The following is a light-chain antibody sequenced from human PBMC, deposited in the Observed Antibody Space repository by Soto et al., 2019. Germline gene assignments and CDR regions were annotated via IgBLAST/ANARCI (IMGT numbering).Light chain of an antibody. CDR3: VLYMGRGHRV. Sequence: QAVVTQEPSFSVSPGGTVTLTCGLSSGSVSTSYYPSWYQQTPGQAPRTLMYSTNTRSSGVPDRFSGSILGNKAALTITGAQEDEESDYHCVLYMGRGHRVFGGGTKLTVL. CDR1: SGSVSTSYY. J-gene: IGLJ3*02. CDR2: STN. V-gene: IGLV8-61*01.